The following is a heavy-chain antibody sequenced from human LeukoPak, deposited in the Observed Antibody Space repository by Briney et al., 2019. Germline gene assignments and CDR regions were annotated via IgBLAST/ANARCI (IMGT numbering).Heavy chain of an antibody. CDR3: ARSSGWYDAFDI. J-gene: IGHJ3*02. Sequence: GGSLRLSCAASGFTFSSYAMHWVRQAPGKGLEYVSAISSNGGSTYYANSVKGRFTISRDNSKNTLYLQMGSLRAEDTAVYYCARSSGWYDAFDIWGQGTMVTVSS. CDR1: GFTFSSYA. CDR2: ISSNGGST. D-gene: IGHD6-19*01. V-gene: IGHV3-64*01.